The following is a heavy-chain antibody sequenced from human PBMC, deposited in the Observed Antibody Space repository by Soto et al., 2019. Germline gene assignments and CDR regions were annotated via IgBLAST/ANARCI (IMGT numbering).Heavy chain of an antibody. Sequence: LETLPLRYTVAGGKIRNYYGSWIRKHTGKGLEWIGYIYYSGSTNYNPSLKSRVTISVDTSKNQFSLKLSSVTAADTAVYYCARDGDPTRSDRYYDMDFRVKGTTVTVFS. D-gene: IGHD1-1*01. CDR3: ARDGDPTRSDRYYDMDF. CDR1: GGKIRNYY. J-gene: IGHJ6*03. V-gene: IGHV4-59*01. CDR2: IYYSGST.